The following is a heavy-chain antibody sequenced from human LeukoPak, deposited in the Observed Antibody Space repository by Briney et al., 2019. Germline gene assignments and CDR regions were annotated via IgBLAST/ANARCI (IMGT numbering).Heavy chain of an antibody. CDR1: GYTFTDYY. CDR3: GRDDLGAADRLAF. V-gene: IGHV1-2*02. J-gene: IGHJ4*02. CDR2: INPYSGGT. Sequence: ASVKLSCKTSGYTFTDYYIHWVRQAPGQGLEWMGWINPYSGGTNYEQKFQGRVTMTRDTSISTAYVEVNRLTSDDTAVYYCGRDDLGAADRLAFWGQGTLVTVSS.